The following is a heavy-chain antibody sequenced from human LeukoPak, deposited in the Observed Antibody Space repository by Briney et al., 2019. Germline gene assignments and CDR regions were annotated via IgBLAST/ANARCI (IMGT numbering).Heavy chain of an antibody. CDR3: ARLGDILTGYHAQFDY. J-gene: IGHJ4*02. Sequence: PSETLSLTCTVSGGSISSYYWSWIRQPPGKGLEWIGYIYYSGSTNYNPSLKSRVTISVDTSKNQFSLKLSSVTAADTAVYYCARLGDILTGYHAQFDYWGQGTLVTVSS. V-gene: IGHV4-59*01. CDR1: GGSISSYY. CDR2: IYYSGST. D-gene: IGHD3-9*01.